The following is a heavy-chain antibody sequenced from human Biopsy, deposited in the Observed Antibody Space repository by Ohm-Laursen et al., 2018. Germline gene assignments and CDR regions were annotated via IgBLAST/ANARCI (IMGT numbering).Heavy chain of an antibody. V-gene: IGHV4-38-2*01. Sequence: GTLSLTCAVSGYSVTNDYYWGWIRQPPGKGLEWIGNIYYEGITYYNPSLKSRVAMSVDTSKNQFSLRLTSVTAADTAVYYCARVAGGYAYYYGMDVWGQGTTVIVSS. CDR3: ARVAGGYAYYYGMDV. J-gene: IGHJ6*02. D-gene: IGHD5-12*01. CDR2: IYYEGIT. CDR1: GYSVTNDYY.